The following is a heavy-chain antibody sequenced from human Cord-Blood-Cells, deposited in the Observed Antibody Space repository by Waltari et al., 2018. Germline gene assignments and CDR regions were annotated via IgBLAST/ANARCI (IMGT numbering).Heavy chain of an antibody. D-gene: IGHD3-9*01. J-gene: IGHJ3*02. Sequence: EVQLVESGGGSVQPGGSLRLYCAAPGLTFSRYESNGVRQAPGKGLEWVSYISSSGSTIYYADSVKGRFTISRDNAKNSLYLQMNSLRAEDTAVYYCAREARNFDWLYGAFDIWGQGTMVTVSS. CDR1: GLTFSRYE. CDR3: AREARNFDWLYGAFDI. V-gene: IGHV3-48*03. CDR2: ISSSGSTI.